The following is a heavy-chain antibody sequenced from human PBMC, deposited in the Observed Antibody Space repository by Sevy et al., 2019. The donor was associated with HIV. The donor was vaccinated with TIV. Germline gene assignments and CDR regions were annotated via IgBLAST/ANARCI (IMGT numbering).Heavy chain of an antibody. CDR2: IAYSGTNK. CDR3: ARVAVEYCTDDCYHRFDY. CDR1: GFTFTLYA. V-gene: IGHV3-30-3*01. J-gene: IGHJ4*02. D-gene: IGHD2-21*02. Sequence: GGSLRLSCAASGFTFTLYAIHWVRQAPGKELEWVALIAYSGTNKYYADSVKGRFTISRDDSKNTAYLQMNNLRTDDTGVYYCARVAVEYCTDDCYHRFDYWGQGTQVTVSS.